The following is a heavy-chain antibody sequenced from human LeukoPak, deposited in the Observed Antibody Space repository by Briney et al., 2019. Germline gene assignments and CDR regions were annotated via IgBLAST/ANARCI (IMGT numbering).Heavy chain of an antibody. J-gene: IGHJ6*02. CDR3: AALHFYAMGV. V-gene: IGHV3-11*01. Sequence: GGSLRLSCAASGLRFSDQYMIWIRQTPGKGLEWVSFISGSGANRFYADSMKGRFTISKDNTKNSLYLQMNSLRAEDTAIYYCAALHFYAMGVWGQGTTVTVSS. CDR1: GLRFSDQY. CDR2: ISGSGANR.